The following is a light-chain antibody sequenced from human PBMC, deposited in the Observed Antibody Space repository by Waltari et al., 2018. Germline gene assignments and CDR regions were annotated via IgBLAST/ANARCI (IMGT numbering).Light chain of an antibody. CDR2: WAS. Sequence: DIVMTQSPDSLALSLGERDTINCRSSQSVVYSSNNKNYLAWYQQKPGQPPKLLIYWASTRESGVPDRFSGSGSGTDFTLTISSLQAEDVAVYYCQQYYSTPLTFGGGTKVEI. V-gene: IGKV4-1*01. CDR3: QQYYSTPLT. J-gene: IGKJ4*01. CDR1: QSVVYSSNNKNY.